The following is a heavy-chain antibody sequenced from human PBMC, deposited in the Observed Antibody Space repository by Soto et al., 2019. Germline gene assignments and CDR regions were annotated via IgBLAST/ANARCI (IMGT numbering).Heavy chain of an antibody. CDR3: ARPGRDFWSGRYYFDY. J-gene: IGHJ4*02. Sequence: GGSLRLSCVASGFTFSSHGMHWVRPAPGKGLEWVAVISYDGSNKDYADSVKGRFTISRDNSKNTLYVQMNSLRAEDTAVYYCARPGRDFWSGRYYFDYWGQGTLVTVSS. D-gene: IGHD3-3*01. CDR2: ISYDGSNK. CDR1: GFTFSSHG. V-gene: IGHV3-30*03.